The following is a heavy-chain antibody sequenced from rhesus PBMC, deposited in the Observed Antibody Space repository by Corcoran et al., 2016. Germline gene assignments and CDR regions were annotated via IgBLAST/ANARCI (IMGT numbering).Heavy chain of an antibody. V-gene: IGHV4-80*01. J-gene: IGHJ4*01. CDR3: ASSPSGSWDYFDH. CDR2: INGNSGST. D-gene: IGHD6-25*01. Sequence: QVQLQESGPGLVKPSETLSLTCAVSGGSFSSYWWSWIRQPPGKGLEWIGEINGNSGSTNYNPSLKSRVTISKDASKNQFSLKLSSVTAADTAVYYCASSPSGSWDYFDHWGQGVLVTVSS. CDR1: GGSFSSYW.